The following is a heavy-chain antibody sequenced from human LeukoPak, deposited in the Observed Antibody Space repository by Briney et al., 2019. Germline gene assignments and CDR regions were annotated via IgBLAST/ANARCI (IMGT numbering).Heavy chain of an antibody. CDR2: ISYDGSNK. J-gene: IGHJ4*02. Sequence: GGSLRLSCVASGFTFNIYSMNWVRQAPGKGLEWVAVISYDGSNKYYADSVKGRFTISRDNSKNTLYLQMNSLRAEDTAVYYCARGDDFWSSFTDYWGQGTLVTVSS. CDR3: ARGDDFWSSFTDY. V-gene: IGHV3-30-3*01. CDR1: GFTFNIYS. D-gene: IGHD3-3*01.